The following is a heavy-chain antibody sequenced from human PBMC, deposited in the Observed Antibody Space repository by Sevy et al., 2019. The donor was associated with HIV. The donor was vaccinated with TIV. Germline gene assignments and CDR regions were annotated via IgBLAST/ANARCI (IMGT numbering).Heavy chain of an antibody. Sequence: GGSLRLSCAVSGLTFNNAWMNWVRQAPGTELQWVGLIKSKIDGETRDYAAPVKGRFTISRDDSKNTLFLQMNSLKIEDTAVYYCATAPGYYDSAPFDYWGPGTLVTVSS. CDR1: GLTFNNAW. J-gene: IGHJ4*02. D-gene: IGHD3-9*01. V-gene: IGHV3-15*01. CDR3: ATAPGYYDSAPFDY. CDR2: IKSKIDGETR.